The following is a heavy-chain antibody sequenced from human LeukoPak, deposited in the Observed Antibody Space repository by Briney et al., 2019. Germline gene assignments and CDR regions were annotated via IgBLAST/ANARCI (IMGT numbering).Heavy chain of an antibody. CDR3: ATSNRLSGGSSNWFDP. Sequence: ASVKVSCKASGYIFTNSPIHWVRQAPGQRLEWMGWINAGNGNTKYSQSFRGRVSITRDTSASTAYMELSSLRSEDTAVYYCATSNRLSGGSSNWFDPWGQGTLVTVSS. CDR2: INAGNGNT. D-gene: IGHD2-15*01. J-gene: IGHJ5*02. CDR1: GYIFTNSP. V-gene: IGHV1-3*01.